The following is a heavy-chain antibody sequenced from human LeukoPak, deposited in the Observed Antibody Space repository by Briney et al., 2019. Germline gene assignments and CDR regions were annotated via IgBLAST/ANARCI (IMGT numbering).Heavy chain of an antibody. D-gene: IGHD6-19*01. CDR2: IYSGGST. V-gene: IGHV3-53*01. CDR1: GFTVSSNY. J-gene: IGHJ4*02. Sequence: GGSLRLSCVASGFTVSSNYMSWVRQAPGKGLEWVSVIYSGGSTYYADSVQGRFTISRDNSKNTLYLQMNSLRVEDTAVYYCARDYGVAEGYWGQGTLVTVSS. CDR3: ARDYGVAEGY.